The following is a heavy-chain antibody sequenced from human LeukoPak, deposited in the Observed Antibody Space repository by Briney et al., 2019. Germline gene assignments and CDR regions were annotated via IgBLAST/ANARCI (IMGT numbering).Heavy chain of an antibody. J-gene: IGHJ4*02. CDR2: IISDGSST. CDR1: GFTFSNYW. Sequence: NPGGSLRLSCAASGFTFSNYWMHWVRQTPGKGLVWVSRIISDGSSTSYADSVKGRFTISRDNAKNTLYLQMNSLRAGDTAVYYCARDGSLPDYWGQGTLVTVSS. CDR3: ARDGSLPDY. V-gene: IGHV3-74*01.